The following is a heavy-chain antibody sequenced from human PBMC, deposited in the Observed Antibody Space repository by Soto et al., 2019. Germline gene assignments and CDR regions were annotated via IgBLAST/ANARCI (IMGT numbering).Heavy chain of an antibody. CDR2: IYNGCGT. D-gene: IGHD6-6*01. V-gene: IGHV3-53*02. Sequence: EVQLVETGGGLIQPGGSLRLSCAASGFTVSGNYMSWVRQAPGKGLEWVSVIYNGCGTYYADSVMGRFTISRDNSKNTLYLQMNSLRAEDTAVYYCASTRGSSYDYWGQGTLVTVSS. J-gene: IGHJ4*02. CDR3: ASTRGSSYDY. CDR1: GFTVSGNY.